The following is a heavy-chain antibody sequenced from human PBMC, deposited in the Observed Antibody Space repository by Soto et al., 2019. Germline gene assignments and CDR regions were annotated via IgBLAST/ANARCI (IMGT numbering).Heavy chain of an antibody. Sequence: QVQLVDSGGGVVQPGRSLRLSCAASGFTFSEYGMNWVRQAPGKGLQWVSFIRHDGSKKYFKDSVKGRFTISRDNSRNTLYLERNSVRADHTVLYYCARDHPRAGGYYQTLDYWGQGALVSVSS. CDR3: ARDHPRAGGYYQTLDY. CDR2: IRHDGSKK. CDR1: GFTFSEYG. V-gene: IGHV3-33*01. D-gene: IGHD3-10*01. J-gene: IGHJ4*02.